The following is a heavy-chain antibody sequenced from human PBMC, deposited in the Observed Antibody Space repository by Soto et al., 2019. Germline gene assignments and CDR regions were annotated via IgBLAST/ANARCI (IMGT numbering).Heavy chain of an antibody. CDR1: GYTFSGFY. D-gene: IGHD6-19*01. J-gene: IGHJ4*02. V-gene: IGHV1-2*02. Sequence: ASVKVSCKASGYTFSGFYMHWVRQAPGQGLEWMGWINPNSGGTKSAEKFQGRVTMTRDTSISTAYMELSRLTSDDTAVYYCAGAAVTGTAGLDFWGQGTQVTVSS. CDR2: INPNSGGT. CDR3: AGAAVTGTAGLDF.